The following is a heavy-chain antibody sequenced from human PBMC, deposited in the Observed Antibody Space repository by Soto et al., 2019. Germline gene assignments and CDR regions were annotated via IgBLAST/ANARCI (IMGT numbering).Heavy chain of an antibody. Sequence: PSETLSLTCTVSGRTFNINADFWYLAWIRQPPGKGLEWIGSIDNGRHTHYNAHLKSRVIISADTSKNQFSLSLFFLTSADTAVYYCVKRPLLMGPGWGQGIQVT. J-gene: IGHJ4*02. CDR2: IDNGRHT. CDR1: GRTFNINADF. V-gene: IGHV4-39*01. D-gene: IGHD1-26*01. CDR3: VKRPLLMGPG.